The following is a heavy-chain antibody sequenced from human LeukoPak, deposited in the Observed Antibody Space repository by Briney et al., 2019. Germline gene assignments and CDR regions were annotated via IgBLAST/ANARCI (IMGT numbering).Heavy chain of an antibody. V-gene: IGHV3-23*01. CDR1: GFTFSSYA. Sequence: PGGSLRLSCAASGFTFSSYAMSWVRQAPGKGLEWVSAISGSGGSTYYADSVKGRFTISRDNSKNTLYLQMNSLRAEDTAVYYCARAYSGSDIFDYWGQGTLVTVSS. CDR3: ARAYSGSDIFDY. D-gene: IGHD1-26*01. J-gene: IGHJ4*02. CDR2: ISGSGGST.